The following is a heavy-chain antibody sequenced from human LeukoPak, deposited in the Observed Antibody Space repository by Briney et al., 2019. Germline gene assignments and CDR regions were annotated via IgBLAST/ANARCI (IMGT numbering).Heavy chain of an antibody. CDR1: GFTFTDNP. J-gene: IGHJ4*02. D-gene: IGHD3-16*01. Sequence: PGGSLRLSCVASGFTFTDNPMNWVRQAPGKGLEWISYIGGDGIAFYADSVKGRFTASKDDARKSMYLQMNSLRVEDTAVYYCAKDRANWAIDDWGQGTQVTVSS. CDR2: IGGDGIA. V-gene: IGHV3-69-1*01. CDR3: AKDRANWAIDD.